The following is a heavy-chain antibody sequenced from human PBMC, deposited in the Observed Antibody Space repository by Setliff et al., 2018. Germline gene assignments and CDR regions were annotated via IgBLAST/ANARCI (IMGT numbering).Heavy chain of an antibody. CDR2: INQDGSEK. J-gene: IGHJ5*01. CDR3: AKIPSSSIDPYGSGSQKPIDF. D-gene: IGHD3-10*01. V-gene: IGHV3-7*01. Sequence: GGSLRLSCAASGFTFTSYAMRWVRQAPGKGLEWVADINQDGSEKKYVDSVKGRFTISRDNAKNSLYLQMNSLRAEDTAVYYCAKIPSSSIDPYGSGSQKPIDFWGQGTLVTVSS. CDR1: GFTFTSYA.